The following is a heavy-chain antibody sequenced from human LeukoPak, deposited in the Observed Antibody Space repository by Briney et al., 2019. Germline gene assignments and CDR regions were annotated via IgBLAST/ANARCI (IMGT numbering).Heavy chain of an antibody. Sequence: ASVKVSCKASGYTFTGYHMHWVRPAPGQGLEWMGWINPNSGGTNYAQKFQGRVTMTRDTSISTAYMELSRLRSDDTAVYYCARRRAAAGTNWFDPWGQGTLVTVSS. CDR3: ARRRAAAGTNWFDP. CDR2: INPNSGGT. V-gene: IGHV1-2*02. CDR1: GYTFTGYH. D-gene: IGHD6-13*01. J-gene: IGHJ5*02.